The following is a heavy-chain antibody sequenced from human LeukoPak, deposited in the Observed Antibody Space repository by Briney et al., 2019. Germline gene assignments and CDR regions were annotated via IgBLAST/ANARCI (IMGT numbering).Heavy chain of an antibody. CDR2: IIPIFGTA. J-gene: IGHJ4*02. D-gene: IGHD6-19*01. Sequence: SVKVSCKASGGTFSSYAISWVRQAPGQGLEWMGGIIPIFGTANYAQKFQGRVTITADESTNTAYMELSSLRSEDTAVYYCARAGIAVAGVLYYWGQGTLVTVSS. CDR1: GGTFSSYA. CDR3: ARAGIAVAGVLYY. V-gene: IGHV1-69*13.